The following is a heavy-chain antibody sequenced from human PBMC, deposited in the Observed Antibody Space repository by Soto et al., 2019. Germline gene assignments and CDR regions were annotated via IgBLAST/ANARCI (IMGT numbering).Heavy chain of an antibody. CDR2: IYFTGST. J-gene: IGHJ5*02. D-gene: IGHD3-10*01. V-gene: IGHV4-59*01. CDR1: NGSIINYY. CDR3: ASGVVPRSSGTFGAYFYP. Sequence: QVQLQESGPGLAKPSETLALSCTVSNGSIINYYWSWIRQSPGKGLEWIGYIYFTGSTNYNPSLNTRVSMSIDMSKHQFCLRLRSLTAAATAVYYCASGVVPRSSGTFGAYFYPWGQGTLVTVSS.